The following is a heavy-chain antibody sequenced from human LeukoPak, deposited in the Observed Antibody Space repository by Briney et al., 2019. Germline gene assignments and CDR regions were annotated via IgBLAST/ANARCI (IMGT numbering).Heavy chain of an antibody. CDR1: GFTFSSYG. J-gene: IGHJ4*02. Sequence: GGSLRLSCAASGFTFSSYGMHWVRQAPGKGLEWVAFIRYDGSNKYYADSVKGRFTISRDNSKNTLYLQMNSLRAEDTAVYYCAKWGQGVTYAFDYWGQGTLVTVYS. V-gene: IGHV3-30*02. D-gene: IGHD2-21*02. CDR3: AKWGQGVTYAFDY. CDR2: IRYDGSNK.